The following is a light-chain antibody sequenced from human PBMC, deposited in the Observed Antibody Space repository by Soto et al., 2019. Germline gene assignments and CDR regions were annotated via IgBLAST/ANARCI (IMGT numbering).Light chain of an antibody. V-gene: IGKV1-5*03. CDR1: QSISSY. Sequence: DIQMTKSPSSLSASVGDRVTITCRASQSISSYLNWYQQKPGKAPKLLIYKASSLQSGVPSRFSGSGSGTDFTLTISSLQPDDFAMYYCQKYNPYSRTFGQGTKVDIK. J-gene: IGKJ1*01. CDR2: KAS. CDR3: QKYNPYSRT.